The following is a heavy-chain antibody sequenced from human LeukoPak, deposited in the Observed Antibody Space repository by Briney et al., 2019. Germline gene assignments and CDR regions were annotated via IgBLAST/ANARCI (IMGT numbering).Heavy chain of an antibody. CDR1: GGSISSSSYF. CDR2: IYHSGTT. V-gene: IGHV4-39*07. CDR3: ARHSGSYPPVI. J-gene: IGHJ3*02. D-gene: IGHD1-26*01. Sequence: KPSETLSLTCTVSGGSISSSSYFWGWIRQPPGKGLEWIGSIYHSGTTYSNLSLRSRVTISIDTSKNQFSLKLSSVTAADTALYYCARHSGSYPPVIWGQGTMVTVSS.